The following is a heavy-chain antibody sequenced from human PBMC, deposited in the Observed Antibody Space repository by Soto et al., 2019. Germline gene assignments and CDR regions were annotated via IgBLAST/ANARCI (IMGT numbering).Heavy chain of an antibody. J-gene: IGHJ4*02. CDR1: GGTFSSYA. CDR3: ASLPNYYDSSGYSLN. CDR2: IIPIFGTA. D-gene: IGHD3-22*01. V-gene: IGHV1-69*13. Sequence: ASVKVSCKASGGTFSSYAISWVRQAPGQGLEWMGGIIPIFGTANYAQKFQGRVTITADESTSTAYMELSSLRSEDTAVYYCASLPNYYDSSGYSLNWGQGTLVTVSS.